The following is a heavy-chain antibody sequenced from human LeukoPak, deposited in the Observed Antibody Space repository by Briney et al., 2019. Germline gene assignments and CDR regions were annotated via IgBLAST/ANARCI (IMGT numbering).Heavy chain of an antibody. CDR1: GFTVRDYY. Sequence: PGGSLRLSCEASGFTVRDYYMGWVRQAPGKGLEWVSIIYLLGNAYYTDSVKGRFTISRDNSKNTLYLQMNSLRAGDTAVYYCARDRDRHDAFDVWGQGITVSVSS. J-gene: IGHJ3*01. CDR2: IYLLGNA. V-gene: IGHV3-66*01. CDR3: ARDRDRHDAFDV.